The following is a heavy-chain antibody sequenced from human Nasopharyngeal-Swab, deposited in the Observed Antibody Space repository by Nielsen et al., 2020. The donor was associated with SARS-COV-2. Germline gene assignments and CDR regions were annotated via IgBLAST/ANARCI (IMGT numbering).Heavy chain of an antibody. V-gene: IGHV5-51*01. CDR2: IYPGDSDT. Sequence: GGSLRLYCKGSGYSFTSYWIGWVRQMPGKGLEWMGIIYPGDSDTRYSPSFQGQVTISADKSISTACLQWSSLKASDTAMYYCARLLVPAAIRPLYYFDYWGQGTLVTVSS. CDR1: GYSFTSYW. CDR3: ARLLVPAAIRPLYYFDY. D-gene: IGHD2-2*02. J-gene: IGHJ4*02.